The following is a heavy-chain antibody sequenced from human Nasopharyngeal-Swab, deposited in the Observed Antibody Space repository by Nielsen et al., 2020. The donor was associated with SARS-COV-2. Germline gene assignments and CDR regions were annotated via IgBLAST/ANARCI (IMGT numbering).Heavy chain of an antibody. D-gene: IGHD6-13*01. V-gene: IGHV3-23*01. CDR1: GFTFSSYS. J-gene: IGHJ5*02. Sequence: GESLKISCAASGFTFSSYSMCWLRQAPGKGLEWLSTITGNGDTTYYADSVKGRFTISRDNSENTVYLQMNSLRAEDTAHYHCARPLSRDSTWTTEDNWFDPWGQGTLVTVSS. CDR2: ITGNGDTT. CDR3: ARPLSRDSTWTTEDNWFDP.